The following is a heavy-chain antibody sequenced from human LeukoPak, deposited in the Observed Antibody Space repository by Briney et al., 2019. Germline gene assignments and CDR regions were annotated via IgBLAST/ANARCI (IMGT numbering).Heavy chain of an antibody. CDR1: GFTFSDYY. J-gene: IGHJ4*02. Sequence: GGSLRLSCAASGFTFSDYYMSWIRQAPGRGLECVSYISPTGSFTNYAGSVKGRFTISRDNAKNSLYLQMHSLRAEDTAVYYCARDLGPPFYWGQGTQVTVPS. CDR3: ARDLGPPFY. CDR2: ISPTGSFT. V-gene: IGHV3-11*06.